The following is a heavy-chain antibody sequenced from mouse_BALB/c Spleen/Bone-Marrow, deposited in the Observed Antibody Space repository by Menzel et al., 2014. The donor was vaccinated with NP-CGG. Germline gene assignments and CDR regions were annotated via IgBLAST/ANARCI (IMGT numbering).Heavy chain of an antibody. D-gene: IGHD2-14*01. Sequence: QVQLKESGAELARPGASVKMSCKASGYTFTSYTMHWVKQRPGQGLEWIGYINPSSGYTNYNQKFKDKATLTADKSSSTAYMQLSSLTSEDSALYYCARERRYGVLYYFDYWGQGTTLTVSS. CDR3: ARERRYGVLYYFDY. CDR1: GYTFTSYT. CDR2: INPSSGYT. V-gene: IGHV1-4*01. J-gene: IGHJ2*01.